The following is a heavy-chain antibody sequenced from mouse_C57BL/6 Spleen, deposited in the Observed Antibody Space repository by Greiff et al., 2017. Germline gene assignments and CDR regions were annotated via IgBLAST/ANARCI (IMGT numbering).Heavy chain of an antibody. Sequence: EVKVVESGGGLVKPGGSLKLSCAASGFTFSDYGMHWVRQAPEKGLEWVAYISSGSSTIYYADTVKGRFTISRDNAKDILFLQMTSLRSEDTAMCDCARGGYYAMDYWGQGTSVTVSS. CDR3: ARGGYYAMDY. V-gene: IGHV5-17*01. CDR1: GFTFSDYG. J-gene: IGHJ4*01. CDR2: ISSGSSTI.